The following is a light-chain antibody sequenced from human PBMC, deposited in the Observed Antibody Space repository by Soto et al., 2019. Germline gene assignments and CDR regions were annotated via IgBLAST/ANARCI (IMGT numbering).Light chain of an antibody. Sequence: EIVLTQAPGTLSLSPGEVGTLSCRASEGLTNSYLAWYQQKPGQAASLLIYGASSRATGIPDRFSGSGSGTEFTLTVDRLEPEDFAVYYCHQYGSSPQTFGRGTNVEIK. CDR2: GAS. V-gene: IGKV3-20*01. CDR1: EGLTNSY. CDR3: HQYGSSPQT. J-gene: IGKJ1*01.